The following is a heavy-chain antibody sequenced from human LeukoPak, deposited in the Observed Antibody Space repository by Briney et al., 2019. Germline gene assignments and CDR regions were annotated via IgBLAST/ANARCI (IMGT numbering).Heavy chain of an antibody. CDR2: ISSSSSYI. D-gene: IGHD6-13*01. Sequence: GGSLRLSCAASGFTFSSYSMNWVRQAPGKGLEWVSSISSSSSYIYYADSVKGRFTISRDNAKNSLYLQMNSLRAEDTAVYYCAREGLRSSSFDYWGQGTLVTVSS. J-gene: IGHJ4*02. CDR3: AREGLRSSSFDY. CDR1: GFTFSSYS. V-gene: IGHV3-21*01.